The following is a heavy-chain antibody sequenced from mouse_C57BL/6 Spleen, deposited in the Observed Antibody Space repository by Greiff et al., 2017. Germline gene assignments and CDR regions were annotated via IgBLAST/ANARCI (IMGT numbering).Heavy chain of an antibody. CDR3: AGLVPPFAY. V-gene: IGHV5-17*01. CDR1: GFTFSDYG. CDR2: ISSGSSTI. D-gene: IGHD2-10*02. Sequence: EVKLVESGGGLVKPGGSPKLSCAASGFTFSDYGMHWVRQAPEKGLEWVAYISSGSSTIYYADTVKGRFTISRDNAKNTLFLQMTSLRSEDTAMYYCAGLVPPFAYWGQGTLVTVSA. J-gene: IGHJ3*01.